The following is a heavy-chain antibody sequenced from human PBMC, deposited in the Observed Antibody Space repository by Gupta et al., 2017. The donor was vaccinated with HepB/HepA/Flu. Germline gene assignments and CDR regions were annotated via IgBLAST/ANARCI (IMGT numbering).Heavy chain of an antibody. J-gene: IGHJ4*02. CDR1: GGSIDYFY. Sequence: QVQLQASGPGLVRPSETLSLTCTVSGGSIDYFYWSWIRQTPGKGLEWIGYMYYSGGTNYNPSLKSRVTVAVNMSKRQFSRRLGSVTAADTAVYYCARHGRGAVATDYWGPGTLVTVSS. CDR2: MYYSGGT. D-gene: IGHD5-12*01. V-gene: IGHV4-59*08. CDR3: ARHGRGAVATDY.